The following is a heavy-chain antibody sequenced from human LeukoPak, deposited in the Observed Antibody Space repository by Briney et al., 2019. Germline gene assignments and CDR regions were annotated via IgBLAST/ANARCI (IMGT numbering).Heavy chain of an antibody. CDR3: AKDPGGY. V-gene: IGHV3-30*18. Sequence: GGSLRLSCAASGFIFSNYGMHWVRQAPGKGLEWVAVISYDGSNEYYADSVKGRFTISRDNSKNTLYLQMYSLRAEDTAVYYCAKDPGGYWGQGTLVTVSS. J-gene: IGHJ4*02. CDR1: GFIFSNYG. D-gene: IGHD1-26*01. CDR2: ISYDGSNE.